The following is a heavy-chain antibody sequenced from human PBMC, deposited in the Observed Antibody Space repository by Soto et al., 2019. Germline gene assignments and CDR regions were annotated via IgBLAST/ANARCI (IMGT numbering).Heavy chain of an antibody. V-gene: IGHV3-74*03. Sequence: EVQLVESGGGLVQPGESLRLSCAASGLTFRSYCMHWVRQAPGKGLVWVSRINTDGSVAMYVDSVKGRFTISRDNAKNNLDLHMNSLRAEDTAVYYCVRDRQFLRLDSWGKGTMVTVSS. CDR2: INTDGSVA. D-gene: IGHD3-3*01. CDR3: VRDRQFLRLDS. CDR1: GLTFRSYC. J-gene: IGHJ4*02.